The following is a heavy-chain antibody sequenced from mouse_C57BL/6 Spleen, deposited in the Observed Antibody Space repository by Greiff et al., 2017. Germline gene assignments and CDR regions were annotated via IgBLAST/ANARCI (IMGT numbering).Heavy chain of an antibody. V-gene: IGHV1-15*01. CDR3: TRGADYDEYFDV. CDR2: IDPETGGT. CDR1: GYTFTDYE. Sequence: VQLVESGAELVRPGASVTLSCKASGYTFTDYEMHWVKQTPVHGLEWIGAIDPETGGTAYNQKFKGKAILTADKSSSTAYMELRSLTSEDSAVYYCTRGADYDEYFDVWGTGTTVTVSS. D-gene: IGHD2-4*01. J-gene: IGHJ1*03.